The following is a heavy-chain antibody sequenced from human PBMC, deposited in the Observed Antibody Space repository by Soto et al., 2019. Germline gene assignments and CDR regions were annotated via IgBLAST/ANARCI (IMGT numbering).Heavy chain of an antibody. D-gene: IGHD6-19*01. J-gene: IGHJ6*02. Sequence: ETLSLSCTVAGVSISTYYWSWIRQPPGKGLEWIGYIYYSGSTSYNPSLKSRVTISVDTSKNQFSLKLRSVTAADTAVYYCASERSSGWDQGYGMDVWGQGTTVTVSS. CDR1: GVSISTYY. V-gene: IGHV4-59*01. CDR3: ASERSSGWDQGYGMDV. CDR2: IYYSGST.